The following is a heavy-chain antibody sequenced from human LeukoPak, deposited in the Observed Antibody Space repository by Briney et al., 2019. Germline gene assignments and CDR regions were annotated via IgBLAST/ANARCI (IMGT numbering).Heavy chain of an antibody. CDR3: ARDLGGYSYGSHFDY. V-gene: IGHV3-48*03. CDR1: GFTFSGSA. Sequence: PGGSLRLSCAASGFTFSGSAMHWVRQASGKGLEWVSYISSSGSTIYYADSVKGRFTISRDNAKNSLYLQMNSLRAEDTAVYYCARDLGGYSYGSHFDYWGQGTLVTVSS. J-gene: IGHJ4*02. D-gene: IGHD5-18*01. CDR2: ISSSGSTI.